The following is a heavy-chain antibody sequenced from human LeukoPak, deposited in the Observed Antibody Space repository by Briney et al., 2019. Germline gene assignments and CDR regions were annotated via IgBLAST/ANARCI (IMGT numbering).Heavy chain of an antibody. D-gene: IGHD3-22*01. CDR3: ARAGSGYSFDI. J-gene: IGHJ3*02. V-gene: IGHV4-59*01. Sequence: PSETLSLTCAVYGGSFSGYYWSWIRQPPGKGLEWIGYIYKSGGTDYNPSLKSRVTISVYTSRNQFSLKLSSVTAADTAVYYCARAGSGYSFDIWGQGTMVTVSS. CDR1: GGSFSGYY. CDR2: IYKSGGT.